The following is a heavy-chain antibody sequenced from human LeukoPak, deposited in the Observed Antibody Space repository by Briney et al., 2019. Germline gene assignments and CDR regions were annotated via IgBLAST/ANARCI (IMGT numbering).Heavy chain of an antibody. Sequence: ASVKVSCKASGYTFTSYGISWVRQAPGQGLEWRGWISAYNGNTNYAQKLQGRVTMTTDTSTSTAYMELRSLRSDDTAVYYCARGCCGSGGRSYSGFDYWGQGTLVTVSS. V-gene: IGHV1-18*01. J-gene: IGHJ4*02. CDR2: ISAYNGNT. D-gene: IGHD2-15*01. CDR1: GYTFTSYG. CDR3: ARGCCGSGGRSYSGFDY.